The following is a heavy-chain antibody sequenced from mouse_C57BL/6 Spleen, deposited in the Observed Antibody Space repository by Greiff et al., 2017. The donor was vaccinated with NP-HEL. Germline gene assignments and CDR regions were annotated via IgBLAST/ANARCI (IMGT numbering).Heavy chain of an antibody. CDR2: IHPNSGST. CDR1: GYTFASYW. V-gene: IGHV1-64*01. Sequence: VQLQQPGAELVKPGASVKLSCKASGYTFASYWMHWVKQRPGQGLEWIGMIHPNSGSTNYNEKFKSKATLTVDKSSSTAYMQLSSLTSEDSAVYYCARGDIGTRFAYWGQGTLVTVSA. D-gene: IGHD4-1*01. CDR3: ARGDIGTRFAY. J-gene: IGHJ3*01.